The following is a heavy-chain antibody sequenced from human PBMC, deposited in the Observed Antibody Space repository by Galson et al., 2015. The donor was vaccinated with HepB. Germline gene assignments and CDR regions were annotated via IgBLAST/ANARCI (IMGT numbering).Heavy chain of an antibody. Sequence: SLRLSCAASGFTFSSYAMSWVRQAPGKGLEWVSAISGSGGSTYYADSVKGRFTISRDNSKNTLYLQMNSLRAEDTAVYYCAKDYYDSSGYSAMDAFDIWGQGTMVTVSS. CDR1: GFTFSSYA. J-gene: IGHJ3*02. CDR2: ISGSGGST. CDR3: AKDYYDSSGYSAMDAFDI. V-gene: IGHV3-23*01. D-gene: IGHD3-22*01.